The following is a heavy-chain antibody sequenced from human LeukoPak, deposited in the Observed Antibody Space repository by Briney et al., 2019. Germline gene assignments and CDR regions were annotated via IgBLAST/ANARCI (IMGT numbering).Heavy chain of an antibody. CDR1: GFTFSSYW. Sequence: GGSLRLSCAASGFTFSSYWMHWVRQAPGKGLVWVSRINSDGSSTSYADSVKGRFTISRDNAKNTLYLQMNSLRAEDTAVHYCARASGPFYYYYYMDVWGKGTTVTVSS. D-gene: IGHD3-3*01. V-gene: IGHV3-74*01. J-gene: IGHJ6*03. CDR3: ARASGPFYYYYYMDV. CDR2: INSDGSST.